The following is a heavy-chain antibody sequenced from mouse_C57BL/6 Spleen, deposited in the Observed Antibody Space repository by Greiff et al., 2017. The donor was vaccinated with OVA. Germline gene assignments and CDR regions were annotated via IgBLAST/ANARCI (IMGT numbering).Heavy chain of an antibody. V-gene: IGHV1-26*01. CDR1: GYTFTDYY. Sequence: EVKLQQSGPELVKPGASVKISCKASGYTFTDYYMNWVKQSHGKSLEWIGDINPNNGGTSYNQKFKGKATLTVDKSSSTAYMELRSLTSEDSAVYYCARGDYGAYWGQGTLVTVSA. CDR3: ARGDYGAY. D-gene: IGHD2-4*01. CDR2: INPNNGGT. J-gene: IGHJ3*01.